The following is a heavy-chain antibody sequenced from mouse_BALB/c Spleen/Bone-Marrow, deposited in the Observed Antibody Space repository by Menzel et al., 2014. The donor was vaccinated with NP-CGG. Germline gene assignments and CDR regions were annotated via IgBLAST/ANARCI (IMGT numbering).Heavy chain of an antibody. Sequence: DVKLVESGGGLVKPGGSLKLSCAASGFTFSDYYMYWVRQTPEKRLEWVATISDGGSYTYYPDSVKGRFTISRDNAKNNLYLQMSSLKSEDTAMYYCARVVTTATPYWYFDVWGAGTTVTVSS. CDR3: ARVVTTATPYWYFDV. D-gene: IGHD1-2*01. CDR2: ISDGGSYT. V-gene: IGHV5-4*02. CDR1: GFTFSDYY. J-gene: IGHJ1*01.